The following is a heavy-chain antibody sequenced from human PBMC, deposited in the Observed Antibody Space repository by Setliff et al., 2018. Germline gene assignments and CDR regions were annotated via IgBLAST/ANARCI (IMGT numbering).Heavy chain of an antibody. D-gene: IGHD6-13*01. CDR1: GFTFSSYW. V-gene: IGHV3-7*03. CDR3: ATWAPIAAAGFDY. CDR2: IKQDGSER. J-gene: IGHJ4*02. Sequence: GESLKISCAASGFTFSSYWMSWVRQAPGKGLEWVANIKQDGSERYYVDSVKGRFTISRDNAKSSLHLQMNSLRVEDTAVYYCATWAPIAAAGFDYWGQGTLVTVSS.